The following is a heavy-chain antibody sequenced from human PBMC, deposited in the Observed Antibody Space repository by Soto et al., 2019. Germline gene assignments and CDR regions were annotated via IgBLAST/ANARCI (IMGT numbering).Heavy chain of an antibody. J-gene: IGHJ4*02. D-gene: IGHD3-10*01. CDR2: IYSGGYT. CDR1: GFTVSNNY. Sequence: EVQLVESGGGLIQPGGSLRLSCAVSGFTVSNNYMSWVRQAPGKGLEGVSVIYSGGYTAYGDSVKGRFTISRDNSKNTQNLQKNSLGADAPAGYYCAAERGGGGYWGQGTLVTVSS. CDR3: AAERGGGGY. V-gene: IGHV3-53*01.